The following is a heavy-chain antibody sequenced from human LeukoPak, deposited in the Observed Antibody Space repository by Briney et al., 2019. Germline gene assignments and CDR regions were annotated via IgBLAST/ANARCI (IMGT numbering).Heavy chain of an antibody. CDR1: GGSISSYY. CDR2: INYSGST. CDR3: ARDRWYCSCGSCGFDY. J-gene: IGHJ4*02. D-gene: IGHD2-15*01. Sequence: SETLSLTCTVSGGSISSYYWSWIRQPPGKGLEWIGYINYSGSTNYNPSLKSRVTISVDTSTNKFSLKPSSVTAADTAVYYCARDRWYCSCGSCGFDYWGQGTLVTVSS. V-gene: IGHV4-59*01.